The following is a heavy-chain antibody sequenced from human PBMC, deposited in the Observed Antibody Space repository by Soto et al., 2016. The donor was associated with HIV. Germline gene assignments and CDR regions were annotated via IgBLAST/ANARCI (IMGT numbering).Heavy chain of an antibody. CDR1: EFTVSSNY. J-gene: IGHJ4*02. V-gene: IGHV3-66*01. CDR2: IYSGGRT. D-gene: IGHD6-19*01. CDR3: ARDAGYSSGWGFDY. Sequence: EVQLVESGGGLVQPGGSLRLSCAASEFTVSSNYMSWVRQAPGKGLEWVSLIYSGGRTYYADSVKGRFTISRDSSKNTLHLQMNNLRAEDTAVYYCARDAGYSSGWGFDYWGQGTLVSVSS.